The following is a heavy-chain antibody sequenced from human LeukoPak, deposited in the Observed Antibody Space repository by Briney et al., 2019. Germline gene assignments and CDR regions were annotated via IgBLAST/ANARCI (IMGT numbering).Heavy chain of an antibody. J-gene: IGHJ4*02. Sequence: SETLSLTCAVSGGSISSGGYYWGWIRQPPGKGLEWIGTIYYSGSTYYDVSLKSRVTISVDTSRNQFSLKLSSVTAADTAVYYCARHSRSVDYGSGSYTWDYWGQGTLVTVSS. V-gene: IGHV4-39*01. CDR2: IYYSGST. CDR3: ARHSRSVDYGSGSYTWDY. D-gene: IGHD3-10*01. CDR1: GGSISSGGYY.